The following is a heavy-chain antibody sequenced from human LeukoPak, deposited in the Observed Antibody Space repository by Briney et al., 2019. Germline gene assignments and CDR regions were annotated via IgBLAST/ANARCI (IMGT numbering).Heavy chain of an antibody. J-gene: IGHJ6*03. V-gene: IGHV4-38-2*02. CDR3: ARGDCSSTICYSPMDV. D-gene: IGHD2-2*01. Sequence: SETLSLTCTVSGYSINSGYYWVWIRQPPGKGLEWIGSIYRTGSTNYNPSLKSQVTISVDTSKNQFSLKVRSVTAADTAVYYCARGDCSSTICYSPMDVWGKGTTVTVSS. CDR2: IYRTGST. CDR1: GYSINSGYY.